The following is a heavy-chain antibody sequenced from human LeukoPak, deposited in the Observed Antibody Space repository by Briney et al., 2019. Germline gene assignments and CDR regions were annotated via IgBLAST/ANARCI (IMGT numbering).Heavy chain of an antibody. CDR2: ISAYNGDT. V-gene: IGHV1-18*01. CDR3: AKSPTVGATLDY. CDR1: GYTFTSHG. Sequence: ASVKVSCKTSGYTFTSHGISWVRQAPGQGLEWMGWISAYNGDTNYAQKLQGRVTMTTDTSTSTAYMELRSLRSDDTAVYYCAKSPTVGATLDYWGQGTLVTVSS. D-gene: IGHD1-26*01. J-gene: IGHJ4*02.